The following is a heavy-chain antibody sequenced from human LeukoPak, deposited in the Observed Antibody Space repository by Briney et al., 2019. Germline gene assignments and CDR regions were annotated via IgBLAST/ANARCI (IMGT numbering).Heavy chain of an antibody. CDR1: GFTFRAYA. J-gene: IGHJ4*02. CDR2: ISSSSNYI. D-gene: IGHD3-9*01. V-gene: IGHV3-21*01. Sequence: AGGSLRLSCAASGFTFRAYAMNWVRQAPGKGLEWVSSISSSSNYIYYADSMKGRFTISRDNAKNSLYLQMNSLRAEDTAVYYCARGWSDILTGYYVDYWGQGTLVTVSS. CDR3: ARGWSDILTGYYVDY.